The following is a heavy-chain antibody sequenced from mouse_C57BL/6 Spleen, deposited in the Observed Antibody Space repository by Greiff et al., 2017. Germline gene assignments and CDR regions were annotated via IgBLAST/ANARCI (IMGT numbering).Heavy chain of an antibody. J-gene: IGHJ1*03. V-gene: IGHV3-6*01. CDR1: GYSITSGYY. D-gene: IGHD2-1*01. CDR3: ASDFYGNYVPYWYFDV. CDR2: ISYDGSN. Sequence: EVKLVESGPGLVKPSQSLSLTCSVTGYSITSGYYWNWIRQFPGNKLEWMGYISYDGSNNYNPSLKNRISITRDTSKNQFFLKLNSVTTEDTATYYCASDFYGNYVPYWYFDVWGTGTTVTVSS.